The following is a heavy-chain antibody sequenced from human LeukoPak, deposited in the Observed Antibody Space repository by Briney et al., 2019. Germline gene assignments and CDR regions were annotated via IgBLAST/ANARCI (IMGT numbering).Heavy chain of an antibody. CDR2: IRYDGSNK. D-gene: IGHD1-26*01. CDR1: GFTFSSYG. Sequence: GGSLRLSCAASGFTFSSYGMHWVRQAPGKGLEWVAFIRYDGSNKYYADSVKGRFTISRDNSKNTLYLQMNSLRAEDTAVYYCAKDNSAFVGATTGFFDYWGQGTLVTVSS. J-gene: IGHJ4*02. V-gene: IGHV3-30*02. CDR3: AKDNSAFVGATTGFFDY.